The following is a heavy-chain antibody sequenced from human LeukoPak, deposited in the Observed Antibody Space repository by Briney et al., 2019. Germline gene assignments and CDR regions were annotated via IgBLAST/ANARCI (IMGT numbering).Heavy chain of an antibody. CDR3: ARRGVRGVISSYVDY. CDR1: GYSFTSYW. V-gene: IGHV5-51*01. D-gene: IGHD3-10*01. J-gene: IGHJ4*02. Sequence: GESLKISCMGSGYSFTSYWIGWVRQMPGKGLGWMGIIYPGDSDTRYSPSFQGQVTISADKSISTAYLQWSSLKASDTAMYYCARRGVRGVISSYVDYWGQGTLVTVSS. CDR2: IYPGDSDT.